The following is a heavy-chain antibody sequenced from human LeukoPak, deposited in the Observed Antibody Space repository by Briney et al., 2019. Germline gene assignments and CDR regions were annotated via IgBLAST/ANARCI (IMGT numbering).Heavy chain of an antibody. CDR3: ARDWGYISSSFDY. V-gene: IGHV4-39*07. CDR1: GGSINRTSYY. Sequence: SETLSLTCTVSGGSINRTSYYWGWIRQPPGKGLEWIGSIHYSGSTYYNPSLESRVTMSIDTSKNQFSLRLSSVTAADTAVYYCARDWGYISSSFDYWGPGTLVTVSS. J-gene: IGHJ4*02. D-gene: IGHD6-13*01. CDR2: IHYSGST.